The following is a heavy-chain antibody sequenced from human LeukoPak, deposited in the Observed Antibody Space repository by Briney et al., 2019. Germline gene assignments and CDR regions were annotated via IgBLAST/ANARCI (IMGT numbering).Heavy chain of an antibody. D-gene: IGHD6-19*01. V-gene: IGHV3-21*01. CDR2: ISSSSSYI. CDR1: GFTFSSYS. CDR3: ARDQLPYVTVADPTGFDY. Sequence: GGSMRLSSAASGFTFSSYSMNWDRQAPGKVLEWVSSISSSSSYIYYADSVKGRFTISRDNAKNSLYLQMNSLRAEDTAVYYCARDQLPYVTVADPTGFDYWGQGTLVTVSS. J-gene: IGHJ4*02.